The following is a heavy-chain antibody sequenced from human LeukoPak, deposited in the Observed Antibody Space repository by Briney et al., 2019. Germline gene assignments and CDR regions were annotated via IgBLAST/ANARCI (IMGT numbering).Heavy chain of an antibody. CDR1: GGSISSYY. CDR3: ARDNSGPVSNYFDY. J-gene: IGHJ4*02. D-gene: IGHD4-23*01. V-gene: IGHV4-59*01. CDR2: IYYSGST. Sequence: PSETLSLTCTVSGGSISSYYWSWIRQPPGKGLEWIGYIYYSGSTNYYNPSLKSRVTISVDASKNQFSLKLSSVTAADTAVYYCARDNSGPVSNYFDYWGQGTLVTVSS.